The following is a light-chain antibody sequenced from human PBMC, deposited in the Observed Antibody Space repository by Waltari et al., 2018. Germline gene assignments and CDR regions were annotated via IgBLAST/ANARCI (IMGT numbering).Light chain of an antibody. Sequence: DIVMTQSPDSLAVSLGERATIDCKASQSVLFRSNNRNYLAWYQPKPGQSPKLFLYWASTRESGVPDRFSGSGSATDFTLTISSLQAEDVAVYYCQQYYSSPFTFGPGTKLEIK. CDR1: QSVLFRSNNRNY. CDR3: QQYYSSPFT. J-gene: IGKJ3*01. CDR2: WAS. V-gene: IGKV4-1*01.